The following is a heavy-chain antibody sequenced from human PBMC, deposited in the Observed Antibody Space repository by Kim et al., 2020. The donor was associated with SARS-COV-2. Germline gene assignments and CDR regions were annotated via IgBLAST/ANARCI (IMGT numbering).Heavy chain of an antibody. CDR2: IYYSGST. V-gene: IGHV4-39*01. Sequence: SETLSLTCTVSGGSISSSSYYWGWIRRPPGKGLEWIGSIYYSGSTYYNPSLKSRVTISVDTSKNQFSLKLSSVTAADTAVYYCARHPSMTTVTFDYWGQGTQVTVSS. CDR1: GGSISSSSYY. CDR3: ARHPSMTTVTFDY. J-gene: IGHJ4*02. D-gene: IGHD4-17*01.